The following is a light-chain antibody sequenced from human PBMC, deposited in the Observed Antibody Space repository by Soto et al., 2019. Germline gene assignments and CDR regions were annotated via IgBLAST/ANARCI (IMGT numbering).Light chain of an antibody. CDR1: QTLSSSY. V-gene: IGKV3-20*01. CDR2: GAS. Sequence: EILLTQSPGTLSLSPGERGTLSCRASQTLSSSYLAWYQQKPGQAPRLVIFGASSRATGIPDRFSGSGSGTDFTLNISRLEPEDFAVYYCQHYGSSPGTFGQGTKVEIK. CDR3: QHYGSSPGT. J-gene: IGKJ1*01.